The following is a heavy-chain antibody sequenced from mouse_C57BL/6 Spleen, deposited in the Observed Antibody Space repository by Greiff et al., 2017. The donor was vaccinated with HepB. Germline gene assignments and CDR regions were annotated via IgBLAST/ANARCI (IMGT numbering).Heavy chain of an antibody. CDR1: GYSITSGYY. V-gene: IGHV3-6*01. D-gene: IGHD1-1*01. CDR3: ARGALLRSSGDY. J-gene: IGHJ4*01. Sequence: EVQLQESGPGLVKPSQSLSLTCSVTGYSITSGYYWNWIRQFPGNKLEWMGYISYDGSNNYNPSLKNRISITRDTSKNQFFLKLNSVTTEDTATYYCARGALLRSSGDYWGQGTSVTVSS. CDR2: ISYDGSN.